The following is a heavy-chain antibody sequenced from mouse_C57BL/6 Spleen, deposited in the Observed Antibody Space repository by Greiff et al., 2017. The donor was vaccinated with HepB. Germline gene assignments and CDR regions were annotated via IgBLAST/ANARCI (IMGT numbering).Heavy chain of an antibody. CDR2: IDPSDSYT. Sequence: VKLQQPGAELVMPGASVKLSCKASGYTFTSYWMHWVKQRPGQGLEWIGEIDPSDSYTNYNQKFKGKSTLTVDKSSSTAYMQLSSLTSEDSAVYYCARGTGSSPSYAMDYWGQGTSVTVSS. CDR1: GYTFTSYW. J-gene: IGHJ4*01. V-gene: IGHV1-69*01. CDR3: ARGTGSSPSYAMDY. D-gene: IGHD1-1*01.